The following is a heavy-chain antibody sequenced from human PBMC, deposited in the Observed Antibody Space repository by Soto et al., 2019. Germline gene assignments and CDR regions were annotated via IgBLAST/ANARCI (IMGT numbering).Heavy chain of an antibody. V-gene: IGHV3-30-3*01. CDR1: GFTFSSYA. D-gene: IGHD2-8*01. CDR2: ISYDGSNK. Sequence: GGSLRLSCAASGFTFSSYAMHWVRQAPGKGLEWVAVISYDGSNKYYADSVKGRFTISRDNSKNTLYLQMNSLRAGDRAVYYCARDPPQPFCTNGVCYNFDYLGQGTLVTVSS. J-gene: IGHJ4*02. CDR3: ARDPPQPFCTNGVCYNFDY.